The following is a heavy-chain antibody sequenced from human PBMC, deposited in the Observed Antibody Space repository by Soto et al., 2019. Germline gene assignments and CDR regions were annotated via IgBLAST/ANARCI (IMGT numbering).Heavy chain of an antibody. D-gene: IGHD1-26*01. Sequence: ASVKVSCKASGFTFTGHYIHWVRQAPGQGLEWMGWINPNSGGTSYAQKFQGRVTMTRDTSITTAYMELSRLSSDDTAVYYCAKSGSFFRSSLGYYDYWGQLHLVT. CDR1: GFTFTGHY. J-gene: IGHJ4*02. CDR3: AKSGSFFRSSLGYYDY. CDR2: INPNSGGT. V-gene: IGHV1-2*02.